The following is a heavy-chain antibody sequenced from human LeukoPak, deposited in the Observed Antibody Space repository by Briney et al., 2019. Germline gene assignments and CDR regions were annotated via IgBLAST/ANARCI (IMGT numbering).Heavy chain of an antibody. V-gene: IGHV3-23*01. CDR3: GKTTVGYSSGQKPAWPVDY. Sequence: GGSLRLSCAASGFTFSSYAMNWVRQAPGKGLEWVSTISGSGDSTYYADSVKGRFTISRDNSKKTLYLQINSLRADDTAVYYCGKTTVGYSSGQKPAWPVDYWGQGTLVTVSS. D-gene: IGHD5-18*01. CDR1: GFTFSSYA. CDR2: ISGSGDST. J-gene: IGHJ4*02.